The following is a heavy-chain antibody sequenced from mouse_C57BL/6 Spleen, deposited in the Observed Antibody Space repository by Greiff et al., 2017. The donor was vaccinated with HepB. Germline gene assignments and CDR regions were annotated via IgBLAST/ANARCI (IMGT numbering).Heavy chain of an antibody. J-gene: IGHJ1*03. CDR3: ASTVVAPYWYFDV. V-gene: IGHV3-6*01. D-gene: IGHD1-1*01. Sequence: EVKLQESGPGLVKPSQSLSLTCSVTGYSITSGYYWNWIRQFPGNKLEWMGYISYDGSNNYNPSLKNRISITRDTSKNQFFLKLNSVTTEDTATYYCASTVVAPYWYFDVWGTGTTVTVSS. CDR2: ISYDGSN. CDR1: GYSITSGYY.